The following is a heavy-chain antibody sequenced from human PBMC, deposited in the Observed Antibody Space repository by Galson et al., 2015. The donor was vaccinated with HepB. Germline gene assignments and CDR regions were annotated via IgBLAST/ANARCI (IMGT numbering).Heavy chain of an antibody. D-gene: IGHD3-22*01. CDR1: GFTFSSYG. J-gene: IGHJ4*02. Sequence: SLRLSCAASGFTFSSYGMHWVRQAPGKGLEWVAFIRYDGSNKYYADSVKGRFTISRDNSKNTLYLQMNSLRAEDTAVYYCARVYNRGYYGSSGSPYYFDYWGQGTLVTVSS. CDR2: IRYDGSNK. CDR3: ARVYNRGYYGSSGSPYYFDY. V-gene: IGHV3-30*02.